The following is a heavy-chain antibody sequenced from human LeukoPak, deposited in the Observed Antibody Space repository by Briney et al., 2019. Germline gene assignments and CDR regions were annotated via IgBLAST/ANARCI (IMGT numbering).Heavy chain of an antibody. Sequence: RASVKVSCKASGYTFTSYAMHWVRQAPGQRLEWMGWINAGNGNTKYSQKFQGRVTITRDTSAGTAYMELSSLRSEDTAVYYCAKMGGYSYCYLNWFDPWGQGTLVTVSS. CDR1: GYTFTSYA. J-gene: IGHJ5*02. V-gene: IGHV1-3*01. D-gene: IGHD5-18*01. CDR3: AKMGGYSYCYLNWFDP. CDR2: INAGNGNT.